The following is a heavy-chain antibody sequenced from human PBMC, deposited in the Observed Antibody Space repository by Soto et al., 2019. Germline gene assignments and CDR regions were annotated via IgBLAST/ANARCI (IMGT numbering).Heavy chain of an antibody. D-gene: IGHD6-19*01. J-gene: IGHJ4*02. V-gene: IGHV1-24*01. Sequence: QVQLVQSGAEVKKPGASVKVSCKVSGYTLTELSMHWVRQAPGKGLEWMGGFDPEDGETIYAQKFQGRVIMTEDTSTDTDYMELSSLRSEDTGVYYCATAVSDFFDSWGQGPLVTVSS. CDR3: ATAVSDFFDS. CDR2: FDPEDGET. CDR1: GYTLTELS.